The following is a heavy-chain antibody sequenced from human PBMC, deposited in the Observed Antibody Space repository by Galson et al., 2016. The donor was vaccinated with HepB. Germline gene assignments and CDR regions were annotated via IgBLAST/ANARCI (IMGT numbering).Heavy chain of an antibody. V-gene: IGHV1-46*01. D-gene: IGHD3-16*01. CDR3: AREGGSPWGFDY. CDR2: VDP. CDR1: GFSFTSFY. Sequence: SVKVSCKASGFSFTSFYIHWVRQAPGQGLEWLGIVDPNYPQQFQGRVSMTRDTSTSTVYMELNSLTSEDTAVYYCAREGGSPWGFDYWGQGTLVIVSS. J-gene: IGHJ4*02.